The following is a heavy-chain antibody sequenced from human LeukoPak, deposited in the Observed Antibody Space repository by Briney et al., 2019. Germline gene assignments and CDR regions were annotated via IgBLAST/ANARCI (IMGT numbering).Heavy chain of an antibody. Sequence: GGSLRLSCVASGFTFSSYAMSWVRQAPARGLEWVASLRGDGSTFYADSVKGRFTLSRDESRNTVYLHLSYLRVEDTAVYYCAKSGGSILGYYFDYWGQGTLVTVSS. CDR3: AKSGGSILGYYFDY. CDR2: LRGDGST. D-gene: IGHD1-26*01. J-gene: IGHJ4*02. V-gene: IGHV3-23*01. CDR1: GFTFSSYA.